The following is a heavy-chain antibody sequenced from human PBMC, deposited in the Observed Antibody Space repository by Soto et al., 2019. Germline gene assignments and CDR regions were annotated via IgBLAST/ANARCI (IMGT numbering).Heavy chain of an antibody. V-gene: IGHV1-18*01. CDR3: ARVGLRIQAFDI. Sequence: QVQMVQSGAEVKKPGASVKVSCKASGYTLTSYGISWVRQAPGQGLEWMGWINPNNGNTNYAQNLQGRVTMTTDTSTSTAYMELRSLRSDDTAVYYCARVGLRIQAFDIWGQGTMVTVSS. D-gene: IGHD4-17*01. J-gene: IGHJ3*02. CDR1: GYTLTSYG. CDR2: INPNNGNT.